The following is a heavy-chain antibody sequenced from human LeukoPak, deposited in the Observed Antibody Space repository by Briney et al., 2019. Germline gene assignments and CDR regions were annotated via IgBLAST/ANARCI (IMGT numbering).Heavy chain of an antibody. J-gene: IGHJ4*02. CDR1: GGTFSSYA. CDR2: IIPIFGTA. D-gene: IGHD4-23*01. Sequence: ASVKVSCKASGGTFSSYAISWVRQAPGQGLEWMGRIIPIFGTANYAQKFQGRVTITTDESTSTAYMGLSSLGSEDTAVYYCARDRGYGGNSGSDYWGQGTLVTVSS. V-gene: IGHV1-69*05. CDR3: ARDRGYGGNSGSDY.